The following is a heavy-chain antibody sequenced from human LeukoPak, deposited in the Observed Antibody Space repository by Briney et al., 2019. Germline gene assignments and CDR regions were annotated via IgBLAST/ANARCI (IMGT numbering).Heavy chain of an antibody. CDR3: AKEAMVRGVIQVYYYYYMDV. CDR2: ISYDGSNE. CDR1: GFTFSYYG. J-gene: IGHJ6*03. V-gene: IGHV3-30*18. D-gene: IGHD3-10*01. Sequence: GRSLRLSCAASGFTFSYYGMHWVRQAPGKGLSWVAVISYDGSNEYYADSVKGRFTISRDNSKNTLYLQMNSLRAEDTAVYYCAKEAMVRGVIQVYYYYYMDVWGKGTAVTISS.